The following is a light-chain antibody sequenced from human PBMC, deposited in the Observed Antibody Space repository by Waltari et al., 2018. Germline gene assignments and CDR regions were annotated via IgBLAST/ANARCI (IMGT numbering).Light chain of an antibody. V-gene: IGKV1-39*01. CDR2: AVP. CDR3: QQSYSTPST. Sequence: DIQMTQSPSSLSASVGDRVTITCRASQSISSYLNWYQQKPGKATKLLIYAVPSLQSGVPSRFSGSGSGTDFTLTISSLQPEDFATYYCQQSYSTPSTFGPGTKVDIK. J-gene: IGKJ3*01. CDR1: QSISSY.